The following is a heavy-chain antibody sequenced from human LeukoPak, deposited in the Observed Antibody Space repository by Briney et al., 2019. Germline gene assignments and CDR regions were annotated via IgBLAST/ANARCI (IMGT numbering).Heavy chain of an antibody. J-gene: IGHJ4*02. CDR2: INPNSGGT. CDR1: RYTFTGYY. D-gene: IGHD1-26*01. CDR3: ATAGGATPNDY. V-gene: IGHV1-2*02. Sequence: ASVKVSCKASRYTFTGYYMHWVRQAPGQGLEWMGWINPNSGGTNYAQKFQGRVTMTRDTSISTAYMELSSLRSEDTAVYYCATAGGATPNDYWGQGTLVTVSS.